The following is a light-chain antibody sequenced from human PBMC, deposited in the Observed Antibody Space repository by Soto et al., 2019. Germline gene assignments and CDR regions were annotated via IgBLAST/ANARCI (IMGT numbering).Light chain of an antibody. V-gene: IGLV1-44*01. CDR1: TSNIGDNA. CDR2: TNN. Sequence: QSVLTQTPSASGTPGQRVTISCSGTTSNIGDNAVNWYQQLPGTAPKLLIQTNNRRPSGVPDRVSGSKSGTSASLAISGLQSEDEADYYCATWDDSLNGVIFGGGTKLTVL. J-gene: IGLJ2*01. CDR3: ATWDDSLNGVI.